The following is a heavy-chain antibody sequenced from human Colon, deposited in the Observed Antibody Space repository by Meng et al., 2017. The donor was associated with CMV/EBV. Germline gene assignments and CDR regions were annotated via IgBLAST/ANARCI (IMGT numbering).Heavy chain of an antibody. CDR1: GYIFTSHW. V-gene: IGHV5-51*01. CDR3: ARHGSTTFDH. J-gene: IGHJ4*02. Sequence: ISCKASGYIFTSHWIGWVRQMPGKGLEYMGIIYPGDSNTKYSPSFQGQVSISADSSTNTAYPQWSGLKASDTAMYYCARHGSTTFDHWGQGTLVTVSS. D-gene: IGHD1-14*01. CDR2: IYPGDSNT.